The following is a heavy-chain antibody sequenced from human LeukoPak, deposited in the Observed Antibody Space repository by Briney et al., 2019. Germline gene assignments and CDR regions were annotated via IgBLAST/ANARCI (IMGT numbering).Heavy chain of an antibody. CDR1: GFTFSSYA. V-gene: IGHV3-23*01. D-gene: IGHD4-23*01. CDR3: ARLIYGGNSVPYFDY. CDR2: ISGSGGST. J-gene: IGHJ4*02. Sequence: PGGSLRLSCAASGFTFSSYAMSWVRQAPGKGLEWVSPISGSGGSTYYADSVKGRFTISRDNSKNTLYLQMNSLRAEDTAVYYCARLIYGGNSVPYFDYWGQGTLVTVSS.